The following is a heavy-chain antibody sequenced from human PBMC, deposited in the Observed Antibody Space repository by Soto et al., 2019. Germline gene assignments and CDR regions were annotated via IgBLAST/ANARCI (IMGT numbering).Heavy chain of an antibody. Sequence: QVQLQESGPGLMKPSQTLSITCTVSGGSISSGCYYWSGIRQHPGKGLEWIGYIYYSGSTYYNPSLKTRATIPVDTSKNQFSLTLSSVTAAATAVYYCALTGATNWFDPWGKGTLVTVSS. CDR2: IYYSGST. CDR1: GGSISSGCYY. D-gene: IGHD3-10*01. CDR3: ALTGATNWFDP. J-gene: IGHJ5*02. V-gene: IGHV4-31*03.